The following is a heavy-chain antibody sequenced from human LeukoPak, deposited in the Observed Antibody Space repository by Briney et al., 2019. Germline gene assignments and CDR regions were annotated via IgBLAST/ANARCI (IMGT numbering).Heavy chain of an antibody. CDR1: GFTFSSYS. V-gene: IGHV3-21*01. J-gene: IGHJ4*02. CDR2: ISSSSSYI. D-gene: IGHD1-1*01. CDR3: ARDLHPENAFDY. Sequence: GGSLRLSCAASGFTFSSYSMNWVRQAPGKGLEWVSSISSSSSYIYYADSVKGRFTISRDNAKNSLYLQMNSLRAEDTAVYYCARDLHPENAFDYWGQGTLVTVSS.